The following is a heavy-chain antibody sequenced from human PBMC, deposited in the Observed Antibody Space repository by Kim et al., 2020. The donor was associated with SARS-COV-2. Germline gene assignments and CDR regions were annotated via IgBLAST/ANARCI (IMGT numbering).Heavy chain of an antibody. D-gene: IGHD4-17*01. J-gene: IGHJ4*02. CDR3: ARSSTVTAKRMFDS. V-gene: IGHV3-48*03. Sequence: DSVRGRFTISRDNAKTSLYLQMNSLRVEDTAVYYCARSSTVTAKRMFDSWGQGTLVTVSS.